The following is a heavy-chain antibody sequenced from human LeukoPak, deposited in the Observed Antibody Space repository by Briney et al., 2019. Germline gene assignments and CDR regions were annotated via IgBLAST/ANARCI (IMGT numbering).Heavy chain of an antibody. CDR3: ARTTMVRGTYYMDV. J-gene: IGHJ6*03. Sequence: SETLSLTCTVSGGSISSYYWSWIRQPPGKGLEWIGCIYYSGYTNYRSSLKSRVTISVDTSKNQFSLKLSSVTAADTAVYYCARTTMVRGTYYMDVWGKGTTVTVSS. CDR1: GGSISSYY. CDR2: IYYSGYT. V-gene: IGHV4-59*01. D-gene: IGHD3-10*01.